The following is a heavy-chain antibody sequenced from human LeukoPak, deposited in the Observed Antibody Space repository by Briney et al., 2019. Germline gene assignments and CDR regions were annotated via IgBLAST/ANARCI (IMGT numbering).Heavy chain of an antibody. V-gene: IGHV3-23*01. CDR3: AKDGGYSYGYSTAFDY. CDR2: IRGSGGNT. CDR1: RFTFSSFA. J-gene: IGHJ4*02. D-gene: IGHD5-18*01. Sequence: GGSLSLSCAASRFTFSSFAMSWVRHAPGEGLEWVAAIRGSGGNTYYADSVKGWFTISKDNSKITLYLQMSSLRAEDTAVYYGAKDGGYSYGYSTAFDYWGQGTLVTVSS.